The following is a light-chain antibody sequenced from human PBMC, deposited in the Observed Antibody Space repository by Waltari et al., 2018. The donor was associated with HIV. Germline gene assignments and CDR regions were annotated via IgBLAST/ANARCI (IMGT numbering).Light chain of an antibody. CDR3: QSYDSSLSAVV. V-gene: IGLV1-40*01. Sequence: QSVLTQPPSVSGAPGQRVTISCTGSSSNIGAGYDVHWYPQLPGTAPKLLSYGNSSRPAGVPDRFSGSKSGTSASLAITGLQAEDEADYYCQSYDSSLSAVVFGGGTKLTVL. CDR2: GNS. CDR1: SSNIGAGYD. J-gene: IGLJ2*01.